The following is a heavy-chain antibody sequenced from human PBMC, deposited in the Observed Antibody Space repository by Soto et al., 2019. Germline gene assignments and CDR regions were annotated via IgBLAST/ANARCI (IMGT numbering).Heavy chain of an antibody. J-gene: IGHJ4*02. Sequence: ASVKVSCKASGYTFTSYAMHWVRQAPGQRLELMGWINAGNGNTKYSQKFQGRVTITRDTSASTAYMELSSLRSEDTAVYYCARDCSSTSCYAYWGQGTLVTVYS. CDR2: INAGNGNT. CDR3: ARDCSSTSCYAY. CDR1: GYTFTSYA. D-gene: IGHD2-2*01. V-gene: IGHV1-3*01.